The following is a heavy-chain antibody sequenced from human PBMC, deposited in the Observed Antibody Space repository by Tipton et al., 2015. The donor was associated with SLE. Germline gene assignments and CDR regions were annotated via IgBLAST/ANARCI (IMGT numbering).Heavy chain of an antibody. CDR2: GYHSENS. CDR3: ARQDRLTTVFGVLN. V-gene: IGHV4-39*07. CDR1: SGFLTSINYY. Sequence: TLSLTCTVSSGFLTSINYYWGWIRQPPGKGLQRIGSGYHSENSYYSPSLRSRVTISLDTSKNQFSLKLTAVTAADTAVYYCARQDRLTTVFGVLNWGPGALVTVSS. J-gene: IGHJ4*02. D-gene: IGHD4-11*01.